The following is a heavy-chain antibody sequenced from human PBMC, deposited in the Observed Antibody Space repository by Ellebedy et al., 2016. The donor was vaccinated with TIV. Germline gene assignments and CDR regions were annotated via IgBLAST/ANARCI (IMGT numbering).Heavy chain of an antibody. CDR2: IIPIFGTA. D-gene: IGHD5-24*01. V-gene: IGHV1-69*13. CDR3: AREGDGYISRVRAFDI. J-gene: IGHJ3*02. Sequence: AASVKVSCKASGGTFSSYAISWVRQAPGQGLEWMGGIIPIFGTANYAQKFQGRVTITADESTSTAYMELSSLRSEDTAVYYCAREGDGYISRVRAFDIWGQGTMVTVSS. CDR1: GGTFSSYA.